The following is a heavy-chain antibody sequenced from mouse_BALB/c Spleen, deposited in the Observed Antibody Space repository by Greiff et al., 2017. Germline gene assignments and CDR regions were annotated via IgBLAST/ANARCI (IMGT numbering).Heavy chain of an antibody. CDR3: GRREGNYDNYAMDY. V-gene: IGHV1-37*01. D-gene: IGHD2-1*01. J-gene: IGHJ4*01. CDR1: GYSFTGYF. CDR2: INPYNGDT. Sequence: EVMLVESGPELVKPGASVKISCKASGYSFTGYFMNWVKQSHGKSLEWIGRINPYNGDTFYNQKFKGKATLTVDKSSSTAHMELLSLTSEDSAVYYCGRREGNYDNYAMDYWGQGTSVTVSS.